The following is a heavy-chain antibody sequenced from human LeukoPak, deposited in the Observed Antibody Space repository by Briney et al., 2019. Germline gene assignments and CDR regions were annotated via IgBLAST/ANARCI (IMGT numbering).Heavy chain of an antibody. CDR1: GYTFTSYG. V-gene: IGHV1-18*01. CDR2: ISAYNGNT. Sequence: ASVKVSCKASGYTFTSYGISWVRQAPGQGLEWMGWISAYNGNTNYAQKLQGRVTMTTDTSTSTAYMEPRSLRSDDTAVYYCARRSRATYYYDSSGYYYEGFDDAFDIWGQGTMVTVSS. CDR3: ARRSRATYYYDSSGYYYEGFDDAFDI. D-gene: IGHD3-22*01. J-gene: IGHJ3*02.